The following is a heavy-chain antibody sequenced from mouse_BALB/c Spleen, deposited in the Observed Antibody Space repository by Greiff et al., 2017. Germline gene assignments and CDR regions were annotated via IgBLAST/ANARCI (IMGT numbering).Heavy chain of an antibody. V-gene: IGHV5-17*02. CDR2: ISSGSSTI. CDR1: GFTFSSFG. Sequence: EVQVVESGGGLVQPGGSRKLSCAASGFTFSSFGMHWVRQAPEKGLEWVAYISSGSSTIYYADTVKGRFTISRDNPTNTLFLQMTSLRSEDTAMYDCARDYSDGGGYYYAMDYWGQGTSVTVSS. CDR3: ARDYSDGGGYYYAMDY. J-gene: IGHJ4*01. D-gene: IGHD2-13*01.